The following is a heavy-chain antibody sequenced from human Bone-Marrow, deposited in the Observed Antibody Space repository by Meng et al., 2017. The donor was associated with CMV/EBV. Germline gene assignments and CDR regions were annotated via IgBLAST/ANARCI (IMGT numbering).Heavy chain of an antibody. CDR2: ICGRCANI. CDR1: GFTFSSYG. D-gene: IGHD1/OR15-1a*01. J-gene: IGHJ3*01. V-gene: IGHV3-48*01. CDR3: ARGSEHFSAFDV. Sequence: GESLKISCAASGFTFSSYGMNWVRQAPGKGLEWVSYICGRCANIYYADSVKGRFTVSRDNAKNSLYLQMSSLRAEDTAVYFCARGSEHFSAFDVWGQGITVTVSS.